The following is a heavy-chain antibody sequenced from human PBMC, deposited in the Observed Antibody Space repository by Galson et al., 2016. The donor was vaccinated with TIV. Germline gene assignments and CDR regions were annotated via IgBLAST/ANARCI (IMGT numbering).Heavy chain of an antibody. CDR3: AKDWRQYFGSGSYFDF. V-gene: IGHV3-23*01. Sequence: SLRLSCAASGFTFSNYAMIWVRQAPGKGLEWVSGIYGSGVTTFYAVSVKGRFTISRDNSKNTLYLQMNSLRAEDTAAYYCAKDWRQYFGSGSYFDFRGQGTLVTVSS. CDR1: GFTFSNYA. J-gene: IGHJ4*02. CDR2: IYGSGVTT. D-gene: IGHD3-10*01.